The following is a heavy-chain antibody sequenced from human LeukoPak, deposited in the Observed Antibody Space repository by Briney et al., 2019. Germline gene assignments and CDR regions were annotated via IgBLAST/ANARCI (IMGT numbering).Heavy chain of an antibody. D-gene: IGHD2-2*01. Sequence: ASVKLSCKASGYTFTSYDINWVRQATGQGLEWMGWMNPNSGNTGYAQKFQGRVTITRNTSISTAYMELSSLRSEDTALYYCARGGGSSTADAFDIWGQRTMVTVSS. J-gene: IGHJ3*02. CDR1: GYTFTSYD. CDR3: ARGGGSSTADAFDI. CDR2: MNPNSGNT. V-gene: IGHV1-8*03.